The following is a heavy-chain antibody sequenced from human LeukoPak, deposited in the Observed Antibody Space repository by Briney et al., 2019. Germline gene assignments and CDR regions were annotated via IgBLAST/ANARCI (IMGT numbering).Heavy chain of an antibody. Sequence: SSETLSLTCTVSGGSISSSSYYWGWIRQPPGKGLEWIGSIYYSGSTYYNPSLKSRVTISVDTSKNQFSLKLSSVTAADTAVYYCARHDKNYDYVWGSYRPNALDYWGQGTLVTVSS. V-gene: IGHV4-39*01. J-gene: IGHJ4*02. CDR3: ARHDKNYDYVWGSYRPNALDY. CDR1: GGSISSSSYY. CDR2: IYYSGST. D-gene: IGHD3-16*02.